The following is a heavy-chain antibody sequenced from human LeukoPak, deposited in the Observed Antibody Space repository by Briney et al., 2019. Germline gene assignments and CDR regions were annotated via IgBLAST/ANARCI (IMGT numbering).Heavy chain of an antibody. J-gene: IGHJ4*02. V-gene: IGHV3-48*01. Sequence: GGSLRLSCAASGFTFRSYSMNWVRQAPGKGLEWLSYISSGSGTIYYADSVKGRFTISRDNAKNLLYLQMNSLRAEDTAVYYCAKKSQPGVDMATIHFDHGGQGTLVTVSS. CDR2: ISSGSGTI. CDR3: AKKSQPGVDMATIHFDH. CDR1: GFTFRSYS. D-gene: IGHD5-24*01.